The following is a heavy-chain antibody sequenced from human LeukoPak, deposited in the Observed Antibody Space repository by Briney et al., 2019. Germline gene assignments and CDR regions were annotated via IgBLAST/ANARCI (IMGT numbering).Heavy chain of an antibody. Sequence: GESLRISCKGSGYIFGTYYMSWVRQMPGKGRGWRGKIAPSNSYTEYSPSFQGRVTISADKSISTAYLQWRSLKASDSAMYYCARLSDYWGQGTLLTVSS. CDR1: GYIFGTYY. V-gene: IGHV5-10-1*01. J-gene: IGHJ4*02. CDR3: ARLSDY. CDR2: IAPSNSYT.